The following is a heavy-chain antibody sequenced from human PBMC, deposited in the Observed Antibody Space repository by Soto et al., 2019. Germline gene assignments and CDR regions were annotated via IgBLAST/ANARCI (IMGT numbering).Heavy chain of an antibody. D-gene: IGHD3-22*01. CDR1: GYTFTSYY. J-gene: IGHJ4*02. CDR3: ARGPLRYYDSSGYYAHFDY. V-gene: IGHV1-69*01. Sequence: QVQLVQSGAEVKKPGASVKVSCKASGYTFTSYYMHWVRQAPGQGLEWMGGIIPIFGTANYAQKFQGRVTITADESTSTAYMELSSLRSEDTAVYYCARGPLRYYDSSGYYAHFDYWGQGTLVTVSS. CDR2: IIPIFGTA.